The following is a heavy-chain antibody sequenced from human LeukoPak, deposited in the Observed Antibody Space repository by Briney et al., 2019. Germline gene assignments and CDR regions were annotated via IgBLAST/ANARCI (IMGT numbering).Heavy chain of an antibody. V-gene: IGHV4-59*01. J-gene: IGHJ4*02. CDR1: GGSISSYY. CDR2: IYYSGST. D-gene: IGHD6-13*01. CDR3: AGGGSWFDY. Sequence: PSETPSLTCTVSGGSISSYYWSWIRQPPGKGLEWIGYIYYSGSTNYNPSLKSRVTISVDTSKNQFSLKLSSVTAADTAVYYCAGGGSWFDYWGQGTLVTVSS.